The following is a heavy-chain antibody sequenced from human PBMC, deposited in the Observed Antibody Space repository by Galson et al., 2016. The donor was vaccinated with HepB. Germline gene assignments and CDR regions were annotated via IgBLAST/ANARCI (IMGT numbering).Heavy chain of an antibody. V-gene: IGHV3-30-3*01. CDR2: ISKTGDTT. Sequence: SLRLSCAASGFTFSDWDFHWVRQAPGKGLDWVAVISKTGDTTFYGDSMKGRFTISRDNSKNTVDLQIHSLRSEDAAVYFCARDFKLGAPDYMNVWGKGTTVTVS. CDR1: GFTFSDWD. J-gene: IGHJ6*03. CDR3: ARDFKLGAPDYMNV. D-gene: IGHD1-26*01.